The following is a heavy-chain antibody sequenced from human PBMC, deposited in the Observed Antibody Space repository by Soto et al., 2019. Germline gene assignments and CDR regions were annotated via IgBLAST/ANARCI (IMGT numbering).Heavy chain of an antibody. CDR1: GYMFTSYH. CDR2: IFADGGSE. V-gene: IGHV1-46*01. CDR3: VREGVGAFYFDY. D-gene: IGHD1-26*01. Sequence: ASVKVSCKASGYMFTSYHMHWVRLAPGQGLEWMGIIFADGGSEAYAHQFQGRVTMTRDTSTSTGYMELSSLTSEDTAVYYCVREGVGAFYFDYWGQGTLVTVSS. J-gene: IGHJ4*02.